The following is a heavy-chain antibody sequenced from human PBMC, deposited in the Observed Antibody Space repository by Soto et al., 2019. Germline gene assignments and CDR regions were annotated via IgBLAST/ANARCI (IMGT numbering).Heavy chain of an antibody. CDR3: ARRPPYGGLDY. J-gene: IGHJ4*02. CDR1: GGTFSSYG. D-gene: IGHD4-17*01. CDR2: TIPIFGTA. V-gene: IGHV1-69*06. Sequence: QVQLVQSGAEVTKPGSSVKVSCKASGGTFSSYGISWVRQAPGQGLEWMGGTIPIFGTANYAQKFQSRVTITADKSTSTTYMELSSLRSEDTAVYYCARRPPYGGLDYWGQGTLVTVSS.